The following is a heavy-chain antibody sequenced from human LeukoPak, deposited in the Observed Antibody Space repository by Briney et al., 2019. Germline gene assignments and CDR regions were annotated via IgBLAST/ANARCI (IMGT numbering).Heavy chain of an antibody. CDR3: ARDLWKDIVVVPDATYGMDV. Sequence: PGGSLRLSCAASGFTFNNYAMNWVRQAPGKGLEWVSSIGGGGVVTIYAESVQGRFTVSRDDSKKTVDLQMNSLRAEDTAVYYCARDLWKDIVVVPDATYGMDVWGQGTTVTVSS. V-gene: IGHV3-23*01. CDR1: GFTFNNYA. D-gene: IGHD2-2*01. CDR2: IGGGGVVT. J-gene: IGHJ6*02.